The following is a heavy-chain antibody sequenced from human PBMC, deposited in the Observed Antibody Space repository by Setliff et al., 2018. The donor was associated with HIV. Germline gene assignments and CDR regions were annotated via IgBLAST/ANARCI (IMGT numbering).Heavy chain of an antibody. CDR3: VRDTDIWRHFPL. J-gene: IGHJ1*01. CDR1: GYTFTTYV. V-gene: IGHV1-18*01. D-gene: IGHD1-1*01. CDR2: ISTYSDET. Sequence: ASVKVSCKPSGYTFTTYVLSWVRQAPGQGLEWMGWISTYSDETSYAQNLQGRVTMTTETSTTTAYLELRDLRFDDTAVYFCVRDTDIWRHFPLWGQGTLVTVSS.